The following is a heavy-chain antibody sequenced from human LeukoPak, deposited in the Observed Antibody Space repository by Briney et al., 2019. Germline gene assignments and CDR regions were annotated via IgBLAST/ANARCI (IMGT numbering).Heavy chain of an antibody. D-gene: IGHD4-17*01. J-gene: IGHJ3*02. CDR3: ARHASGDNGNAFDI. Sequence: SETLSLTCAVYGGSFSGYYRSWIRQPPGKGLEWIGYIYYSGSTNYNPSLKSRVTISVDTSKNHFSLKLNSVTAADTAVYYCARHASGDNGNAFDIWGQGTMVTVS. CDR2: IYYSGST. CDR1: GGSFSGYY. V-gene: IGHV4-59*08.